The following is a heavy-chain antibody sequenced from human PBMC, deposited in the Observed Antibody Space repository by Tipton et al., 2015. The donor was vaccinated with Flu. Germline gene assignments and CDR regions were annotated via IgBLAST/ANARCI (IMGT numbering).Heavy chain of an antibody. D-gene: IGHD6-19*01. Sequence: GLVKPSETLSLTCTVSGGSISSYYWSWIRQPPGKGLEWIGYIYYSGSTNYNPSLKSRVTISVDTSKNQFSLRLSSVTAADTAVYYCARSVAVAAPGWFDPWGKGPLVTVSS. CDR2: IYYSGST. CDR1: GGSISSYY. CDR3: ARSVAVAAPGWFDP. V-gene: IGHV4-59*01. J-gene: IGHJ5*02.